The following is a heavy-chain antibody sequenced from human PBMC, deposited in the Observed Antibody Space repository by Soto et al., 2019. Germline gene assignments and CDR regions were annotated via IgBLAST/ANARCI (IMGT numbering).Heavy chain of an antibody. CDR1: GDSFNDYY. J-gene: IGHJ6*03. D-gene: IGHD5-12*01. CDR2: INPNGGVT. Sequence: QVQLVQSGAEVRKPGASVTVSCRSSGDSFNDYYIHWVRQAPEQGFGWMGWINPNGGVTKYAQKFQGWVSMTRDTSIRTVYMQLSRLRSDDTAVYYCARESGGATATLDYYYFYMDVWGTGTTVTVSS. V-gene: IGHV1-2*04. CDR3: ARESGGATATLDYYYFYMDV.